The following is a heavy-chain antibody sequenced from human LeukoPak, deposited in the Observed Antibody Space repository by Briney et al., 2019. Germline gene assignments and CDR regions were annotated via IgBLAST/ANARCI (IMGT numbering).Heavy chain of an antibody. Sequence: ASVKVSCKASGYTFNGYYIHWVRQAPGRGLEWMGWINPNSGATNYAQKFQGRVTMTRDTSISAAYMELSGLTSDDTAVYYCARDGLRNYWGQGTLVTVSS. V-gene: IGHV1-2*02. CDR3: ARDGLRNY. CDR1: GYTFNGYY. J-gene: IGHJ4*02. CDR2: INPNSGAT.